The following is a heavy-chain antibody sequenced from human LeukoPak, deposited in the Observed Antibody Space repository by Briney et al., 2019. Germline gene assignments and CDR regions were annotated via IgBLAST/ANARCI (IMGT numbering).Heavy chain of an antibody. D-gene: IGHD1-26*01. CDR2: ISPYNDNT. Sequence: ASVKVSCKASGYTFTKYGINWVRQAPGQGLEWMGWISPYNDNTKYAQILQGRVTMTTDTSTSTAHMELRSLRSDDTAVYYCAREPSESFIDYWGQGTLVTVSS. J-gene: IGHJ4*02. CDR3: AREPSESFIDY. CDR1: GYTFTKYG. V-gene: IGHV1-18*01.